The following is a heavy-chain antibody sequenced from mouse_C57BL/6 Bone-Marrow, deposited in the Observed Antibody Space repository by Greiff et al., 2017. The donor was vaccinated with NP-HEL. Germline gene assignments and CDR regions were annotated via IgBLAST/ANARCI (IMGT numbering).Heavy chain of an antibody. Sequence: QVQLQQPGAELVKPGASVKLSCKASGYTFTSYWMQWVKQRPGQGLEWIGAIDPSDSYTNYNQKFKGKATLTVDTSSSTAYMQLSSLTSEDSAVYYCASPLDYWGQGTTLTVSS. J-gene: IGHJ2*01. CDR2: IDPSDSYT. V-gene: IGHV1-50*01. CDR3: ASPLDY. CDR1: GYTFTSYW.